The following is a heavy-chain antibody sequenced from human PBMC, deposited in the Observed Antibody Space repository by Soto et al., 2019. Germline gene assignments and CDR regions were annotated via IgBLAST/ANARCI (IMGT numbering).Heavy chain of an antibody. CDR2: IYYSGST. J-gene: IGHJ5*02. V-gene: IGHV4-39*01. CDR3: ASGRDAGGYSGSYYYWFDP. CDR1: GGSISSSSYY. Sequence: PSETLSLTCTVSGGSISSSSYYWGWIRQPPGKGLEWIGSIYYSGSTYYNPSLKSRVTISVDTSKNQFSLKLSSVTAADTAVYYCASGRDAGGYSGSYYYWFDPWGQGTLVTV. D-gene: IGHD1-26*01.